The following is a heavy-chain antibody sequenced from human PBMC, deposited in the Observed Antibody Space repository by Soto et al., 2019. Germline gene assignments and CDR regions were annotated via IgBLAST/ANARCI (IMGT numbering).Heavy chain of an antibody. CDR3: AKGLKIAAAGTMGY. CDR1: GFTFSSYG. D-gene: IGHD6-13*01. CDR2: ISYDGSNK. V-gene: IGHV3-30*18. J-gene: IGHJ4*02. Sequence: GGSLRLSCAASGFTFSSYGMHWGRQAPGKGLEWVAVISYDGSNKYYADSVKGRFTISRDNSKNTLYLQMNSLRAEDTAVYYCAKGLKIAAAGTMGYWGQGTLVTVSS.